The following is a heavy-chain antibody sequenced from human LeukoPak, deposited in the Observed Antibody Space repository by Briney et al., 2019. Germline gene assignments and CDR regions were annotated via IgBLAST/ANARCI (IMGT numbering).Heavy chain of an antibody. J-gene: IGHJ2*01. Sequence: PSETLSLTCAVYGGSFSGYYWSWIRQPPGKGLEWIGYIYYSGSTNYNPSLKSRVTISVDTSKNQFSLKLSSVTAADTAVYYCARDGAGSSGYLGSYWYFDLWGRGTLVTVSS. CDR3: ARDGAGSSGYLGSYWYFDL. D-gene: IGHD3-22*01. V-gene: IGHV4-59*01. CDR2: IYYSGST. CDR1: GGSFSGYY.